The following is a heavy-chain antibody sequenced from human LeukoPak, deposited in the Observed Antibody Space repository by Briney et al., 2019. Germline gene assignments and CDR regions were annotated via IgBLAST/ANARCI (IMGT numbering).Heavy chain of an antibody. CDR1: GGSISSYY. V-gene: IGHV4-59*01. Sequence: PSETLSLTCTVSGGSISSYYWSWIRQPPRKGLEWIGYIYYSGSTNYNPSLKSRVTISVDTSKNQFSLKLSSVTAADTAVYYCASLDYGDYYFDYWGQGTLVTVSS. CDR2: IYYSGST. CDR3: ASLDYGDYYFDY. D-gene: IGHD4-17*01. J-gene: IGHJ4*02.